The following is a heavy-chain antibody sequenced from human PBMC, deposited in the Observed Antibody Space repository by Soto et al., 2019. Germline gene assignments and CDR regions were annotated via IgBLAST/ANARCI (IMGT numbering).Heavy chain of an antibody. D-gene: IGHD1-1*01. CDR3: ARNSWNAPPAFDF. V-gene: IGHV6-1*01. Sequence: SQTLSLTCVISGNNVSTNSAGRNWIRQSPSRGLEWLGRTYYRSKWNNDYAASVKSRINVNPDTSKNQFSLHLNSVTPEDTGVYYCARNSWNAPPAFDFWGQGIQVTVSS. J-gene: IGHJ4*02. CDR2: TYYRSKWNN. CDR1: GNNVSTNSAG.